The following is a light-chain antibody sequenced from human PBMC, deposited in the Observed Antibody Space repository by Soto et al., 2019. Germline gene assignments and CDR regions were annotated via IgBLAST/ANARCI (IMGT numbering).Light chain of an antibody. Sequence: EIVMTQSPATLSVSPGERANLSYRTSQSVNSNLAWYQQKPGQTPRLLIYEASTRATVIPDRFSGSWSGTDFTLTINTLQSEDFAVYYCQQYNKWPPFTFGPGTKVDIK. J-gene: IGKJ3*01. CDR2: EAS. CDR3: QQYNKWPPFT. CDR1: QSVNSN. V-gene: IGKV3-15*01.